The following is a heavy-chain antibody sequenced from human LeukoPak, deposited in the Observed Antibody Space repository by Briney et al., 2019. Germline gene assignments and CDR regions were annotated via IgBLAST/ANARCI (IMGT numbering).Heavy chain of an antibody. D-gene: IGHD1-26*01. J-gene: IGHJ4*02. CDR3: ARGLEAEWELLDY. CDR2: INPNSGGT. V-gene: IGHV1-2*02. CDR1: GYTFTGYY. Sequence: ASVKVSCKASGYTFTGYYKHWVRQTPGQGLEWMGWINPNSGGTNYAQKFQGRVTMTRDTSISTAYMELSRLRSDDTAVYYCARGLEAEWELLDYWGQGTLVTVSS.